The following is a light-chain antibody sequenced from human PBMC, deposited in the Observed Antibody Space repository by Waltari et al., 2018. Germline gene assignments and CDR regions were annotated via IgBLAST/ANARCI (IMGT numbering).Light chain of an antibody. CDR1: TSNIGTNT. V-gene: IGLV1-44*01. J-gene: IGLJ3*02. Sequence: QSVLTQPPSTSGTPGQRVTISCSGSTSNIGTNTVTWYQQLPGTAPKTVIFANYHRPSGVPDRFSASKSGTSASLVISGLQSEDEADYFCATWDNSLGGRVFGGGTKLTVL. CDR3: ATWDNSLGGRV. CDR2: ANY.